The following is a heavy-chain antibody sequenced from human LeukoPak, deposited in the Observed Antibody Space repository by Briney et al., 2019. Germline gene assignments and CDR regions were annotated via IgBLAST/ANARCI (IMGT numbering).Heavy chain of an antibody. D-gene: IGHD6-13*01. CDR2: IYTSGST. Sequence: SETLSLTCTVSGGSISSYYWSWIRQPAGKGLEWIGRIYTSGSTDYNPSLKSRVTMSVDTSKNQFSLKLNSVTAADTAVYYCARDKRWSSCFDYWGQGILVTVSS. V-gene: IGHV4-4*07. CDR3: ARDKRWSSCFDY. CDR1: GGSISSYY. J-gene: IGHJ4*02.